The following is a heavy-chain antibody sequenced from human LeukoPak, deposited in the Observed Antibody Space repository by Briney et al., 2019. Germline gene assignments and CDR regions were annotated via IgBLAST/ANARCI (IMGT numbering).Heavy chain of an antibody. CDR3: ARAAKWEFYHYYMDV. J-gene: IGHJ6*03. CDR2: ISNGSGNR. V-gene: IGHV3-48*01. D-gene: IGHD1-26*01. CDR1: EFTFSSYS. Sequence: GGSLRLSCVASEFTFSSYSMIWVRQAPGKGLEWISYISNGSGNRYYADSVKGRFTISRDNAKGLLYLQMNNLRADDTAVYYCARAAKWEFYHYYMDVWGKGTTVAVSS.